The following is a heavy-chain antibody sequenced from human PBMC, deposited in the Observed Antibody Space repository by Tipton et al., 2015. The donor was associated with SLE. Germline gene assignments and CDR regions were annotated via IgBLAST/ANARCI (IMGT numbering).Heavy chain of an antibody. V-gene: IGHV4-34*01. J-gene: IGHJ4*02. Sequence: TLSLTCTVSGASISGYYWSWIRQPPGKGLEWIGEINHSGSTNYNPSLKRRVTISVDTSKNQFSLKLSSVTAADTAVYYCAIRGGYCSGGSCYSLGYWGQGTLVTVPS. CDR1: GASISGYY. CDR2: INHSGST. D-gene: IGHD2-15*01. CDR3: AIRGGYCSGGSCYSLGY.